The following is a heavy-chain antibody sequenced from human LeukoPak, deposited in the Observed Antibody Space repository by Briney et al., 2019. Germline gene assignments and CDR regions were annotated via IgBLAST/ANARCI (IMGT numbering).Heavy chain of an antibody. CDR1: GFTFSSYS. V-gene: IGHV3-21*01. CDR3: ASRGQQLVRADY. CDR2: ISSSSSYI. J-gene: IGHJ4*02. Sequence: GGSLRLSCAASGFTFSSYSMNWVRQAPGKGLEWVSSISSSSSYIYYADSVKGRFTISRDNAKNSLYLQMNSLRAEDTAVYYCASRGQQLVRADYWGQGTLVTVSS. D-gene: IGHD6-13*01.